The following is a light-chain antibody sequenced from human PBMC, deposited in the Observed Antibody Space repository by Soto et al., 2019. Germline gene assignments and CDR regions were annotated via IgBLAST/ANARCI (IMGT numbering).Light chain of an antibody. CDR3: QQYSSSPLT. J-gene: IGKJ4*01. CDR1: QGVNRYY. V-gene: IGKV3-20*01. CDR2: GAS. Sequence: ENVLTQSPGTLSLSPGERATLSCRASQGVNRYYLAWYQQKPGQAPRLLIYGASNRATGIPDRFSGSGSGTDFTLTISRLEPEDFAVYYCQQYSSSPLTFGGGTKVDIK.